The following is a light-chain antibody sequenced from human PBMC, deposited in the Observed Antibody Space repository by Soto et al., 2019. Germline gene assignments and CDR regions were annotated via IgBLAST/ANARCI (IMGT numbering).Light chain of an antibody. CDR2: VAF. Sequence: DIQMXXXPXSLSASVGDRVTITCRASQTIDNNLNWYQQKPGKAPRLLIYVAFSLQSGVPSRFSGSGSGTDFTLTISSLQPDDFATYYCQQSFSIPYTFGQGTILEIK. CDR3: QQSFSIPYT. J-gene: IGKJ2*01. CDR1: QTIDNN. V-gene: IGKV1-39*01.